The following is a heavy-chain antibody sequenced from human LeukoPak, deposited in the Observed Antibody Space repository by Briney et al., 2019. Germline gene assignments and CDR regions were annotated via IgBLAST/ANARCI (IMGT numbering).Heavy chain of an antibody. D-gene: IGHD5-18*01. CDR3: ARGISYSYGYYFDY. V-gene: IGHV1-18*01. Sequence: GASVKVSCKASGYTFTSYGISWVRRAPGQGLEWMGWISAYNGNTNYAQNLQGRVTMTTDTSTSTAYMELRSLRSDDTAVYYCARGISYSYGYYFDYWGQGTLVTVSS. CDR2: ISAYNGNT. CDR1: GYTFTSYG. J-gene: IGHJ4*02.